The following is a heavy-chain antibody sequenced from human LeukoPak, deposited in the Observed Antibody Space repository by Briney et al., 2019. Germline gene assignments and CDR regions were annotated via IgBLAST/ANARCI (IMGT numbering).Heavy chain of an antibody. CDR3: ARDSGYDFWSGYYTLLGY. J-gene: IGHJ4*02. CDR2: IIPIFGTA. V-gene: IGHV1-69*06. D-gene: IGHD3-3*01. CDR1: GGTFSSYA. Sequence: ASVKVSCKASGGTFSSYAISWVRQAPGQRLEWMGRIIPIFGTANYAQKFQGRVTITADKSTSTAYMELSSLRSEDTAVYYCARDSGYDFWSGYYTLLGYWGQGTLVTVSS.